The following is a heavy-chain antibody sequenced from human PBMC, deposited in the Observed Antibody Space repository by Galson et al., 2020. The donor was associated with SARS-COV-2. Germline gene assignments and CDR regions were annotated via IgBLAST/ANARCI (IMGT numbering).Heavy chain of an antibody. CDR1: GYTFTDYH. Sequence: ASVKVSCKASGYTFTDYHVHWLRQAPGRGFEWLGRINPKGGGTNYAQRFQGRLTLTWDSSINTVYMQLSGLTSDDSAIYYCARRLRPVVSVASPPGYGGQGTLVTVSS. V-gene: IGHV1-2*06. CDR2: INPKGGGT. J-gene: IGHJ4*02. CDR3: ARRLRPVVSVASPPGY. D-gene: IGHD3-16*01.